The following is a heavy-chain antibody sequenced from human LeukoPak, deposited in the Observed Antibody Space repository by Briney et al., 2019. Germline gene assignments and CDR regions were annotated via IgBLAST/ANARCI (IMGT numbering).Heavy chain of an antibody. CDR1: GYTFTSYD. CDR2: MNPNSGST. Sequence: ASVKVPCKASGYTFTSYDINWVRQATGQGLEWMGWMNPNSGSTGYAQKFQGRVTITRNTSISTAYMELSGLRSEDTAVYYCARGRSTGYPYYFEYWRQGTLVTVSS. V-gene: IGHV1-8*03. J-gene: IGHJ4*02. CDR3: ARGRSTGYPYYFEY. D-gene: IGHD5-12*01.